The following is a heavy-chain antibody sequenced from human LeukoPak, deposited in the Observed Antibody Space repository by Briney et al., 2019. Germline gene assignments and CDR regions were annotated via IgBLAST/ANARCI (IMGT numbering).Heavy chain of an antibody. D-gene: IGHD3-22*01. Sequence: GGSLRLSCAASGFTFSSYEMNWVRQAPGKGLEWVSYISSSGSTIYYADSVKGRFTISRDNAKNSLYLQMNSLRAEDTAVYYCARGSPYYYRYNWFDPWGQGTLVTVSS. V-gene: IGHV3-48*03. J-gene: IGHJ5*02. CDR3: ARGSPYYYRYNWFDP. CDR1: GFTFSSYE. CDR2: ISSSGSTI.